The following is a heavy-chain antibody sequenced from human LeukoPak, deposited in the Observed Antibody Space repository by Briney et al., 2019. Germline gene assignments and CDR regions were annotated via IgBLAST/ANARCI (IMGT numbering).Heavy chain of an antibody. Sequence: SETLSLTCSVSGYSIYSGDYWGWIRQPPGKGLEWIGNIYHSGSTYYNPSLKSRVTISVDTSKNQFSLKLSSVTAADTAVYYCARVSSSSWYGPYYYYYMDVWGKGTTVTISS. CDR2: IYHSGST. CDR3: ARVSSSSWYGPYYYYYMDV. V-gene: IGHV4-38-2*02. D-gene: IGHD6-13*01. J-gene: IGHJ6*03. CDR1: GYSIYSGDY.